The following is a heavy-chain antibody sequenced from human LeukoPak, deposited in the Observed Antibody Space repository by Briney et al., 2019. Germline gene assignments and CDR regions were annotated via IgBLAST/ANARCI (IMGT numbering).Heavy chain of an antibody. J-gene: IGHJ5*02. V-gene: IGHV1-46*01. D-gene: IGHD3-3*01. CDR2: INPSGGST. CDR3: ARELRFLEWYGGGWFDP. CDR1: GYTFTSYY. Sequence: GASVKVSCKASGYTFTSYYMHWVRQAPGQGLEWMGIINPSGGSTSYAQKFQGRVTMTRDMSTSTVYMELSSLRSEDTAVYYCARELRFLEWYGGGWFDPWGQGTLVTVSS.